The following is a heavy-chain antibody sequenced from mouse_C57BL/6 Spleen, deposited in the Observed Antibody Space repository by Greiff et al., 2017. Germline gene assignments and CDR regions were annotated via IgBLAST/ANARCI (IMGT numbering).Heavy chain of an antibody. CDR1: GYTFTSYW. Sequence: QVQLQQPGAELVKPGASVKMSCKASGYTFTSYWITWVKQRPGQGLEWIGDIYPGSGSTNYNEKFKSKATLTVDTSSSTAYMQRSSLTSEDAAVYFCERGDDGYFWFAYWGQGTLVTVSA. V-gene: IGHV1-55*01. D-gene: IGHD2-3*01. CDR2: IYPGSGST. J-gene: IGHJ3*01. CDR3: ERGDDGYFWFAY.